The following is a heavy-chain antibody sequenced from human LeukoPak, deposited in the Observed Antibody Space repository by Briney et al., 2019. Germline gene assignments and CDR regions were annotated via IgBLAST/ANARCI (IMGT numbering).Heavy chain of an antibody. CDR1: GSTFSTYE. J-gene: IGHJ4*02. V-gene: IGHV3-48*03. CDR3: AKGDCSSPSCYWENYFDY. Sequence: AGGSLRLSCAASGSTFSTYEMNWVRQAPGKGLEWVSYISSSGSTIYYADSVKGRFTISRDNAKNSLYLQMSSLRAEDTAVYYCAKGDCSSPSCYWENYFDYWGQGTLVTVSS. CDR2: ISSSGSTI. D-gene: IGHD2-2*01.